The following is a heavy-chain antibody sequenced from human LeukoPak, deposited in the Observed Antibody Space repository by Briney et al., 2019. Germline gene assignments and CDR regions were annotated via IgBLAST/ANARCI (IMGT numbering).Heavy chain of an antibody. J-gene: IGHJ2*01. D-gene: IGHD2-2*01. V-gene: IGHV3-30*18. CDR1: GFTFSTYG. CDR2: ISNDGTYK. Sequence: GRSLRLSCAASGFTFSTYGMYWVRQAPGKGREGMAVISNDGTYKYYAESVKGRFTVSRDNSKNTMYLQMNSLRAEDTAVYYCAKDRVEVVWDWHFDLWGRGTLVTVSS. CDR3: AKDRVEVVWDWHFDL.